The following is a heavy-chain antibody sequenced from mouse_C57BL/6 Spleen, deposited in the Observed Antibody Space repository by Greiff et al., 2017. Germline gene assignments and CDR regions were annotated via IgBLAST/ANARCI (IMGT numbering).Heavy chain of an antibody. CDR1: GYTFTDYE. J-gene: IGHJ2*01. D-gene: IGHD3-3*01. CDR3: TTKGLGDY. Sequence: QVQLKESGAELVRPGASVTLSCKASGYTFTDYEMHWVKQTPVHGLEWIGAIDPETGGAAYNQKFKGKAILTADKSSSTAYMELRSLTSEDSAVYYCTTKGLGDYWGQGTTLTVSS. CDR2: IDPETGGA. V-gene: IGHV1-15*01.